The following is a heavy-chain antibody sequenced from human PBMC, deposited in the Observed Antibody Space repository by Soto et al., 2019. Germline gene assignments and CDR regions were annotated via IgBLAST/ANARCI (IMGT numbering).Heavy chain of an antibody. CDR1: GFTFSTYA. Sequence: GGSLRLSCAASGFTFSTYAMTWVRQAPGKGLEWVSGISGSAGSTDYADSVKGRFTISRDNSKSTLYLQMNSLRAEDTAVYYCAKTVWGRVSAGLDKYYFDYWGQGPLVTVPS. CDR3: AKTVWGRVSAGLDKYYFDY. J-gene: IGHJ4*02. D-gene: IGHD6-13*01. V-gene: IGHV3-23*01. CDR2: ISGSAGST.